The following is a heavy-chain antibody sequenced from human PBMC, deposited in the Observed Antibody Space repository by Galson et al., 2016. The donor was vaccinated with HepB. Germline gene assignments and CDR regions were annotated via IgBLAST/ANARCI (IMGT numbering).Heavy chain of an antibody. CDR3: ARGGRSNGWNSHDFFDI. D-gene: IGHD6-19*01. V-gene: IGHV3-13*01. J-gene: IGHJ3*02. CDR2: IGTAGDT. CDR1: GFPFSMYD. Sequence: SLRLSCAASGFPFSMYDMHWVRQVTGKGLEWVSGIGTAGDTYYSGSVKGRFTISRENAKNSLYLQMNSLRAGDAAVYYCARGGRSNGWNSHDFFDIWGQGTMVAVSS.